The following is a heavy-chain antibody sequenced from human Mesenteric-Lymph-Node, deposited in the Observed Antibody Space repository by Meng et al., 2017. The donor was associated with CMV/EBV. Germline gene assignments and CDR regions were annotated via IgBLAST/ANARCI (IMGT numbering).Heavy chain of an antibody. V-gene: IGHV4-30-4*08. J-gene: IGHJ4*02. CDR1: GGSISSADYY. CDR2: IYYSGST. Sequence: SETLSLTCTVSGGSISSADYYWSWIRQPPGKGLECIGYIYYSGSTYYNPSLKSRVTMSVDTSKNQFSLKLSSVTAADTAVYYCAREYVWGSYRLTYYFDYWGQGTLVTVSS. D-gene: IGHD3-16*02. CDR3: AREYVWGSYRLTYYFDY.